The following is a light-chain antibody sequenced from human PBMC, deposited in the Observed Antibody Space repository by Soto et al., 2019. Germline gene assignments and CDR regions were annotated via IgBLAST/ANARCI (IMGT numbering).Light chain of an antibody. CDR1: QSVSSN. CDR2: GAS. J-gene: IGKJ5*01. Sequence: EILMTQSPATLSVSPGERATLSCRASQSVSSNLAWYQQKPGQAPRLLIYGASTRATAIPARFSGSGSGTEFTPTISSLQSEDFAVYYCQQYNNWPPITFGQGTRLEIK. CDR3: QQYNNWPPIT. V-gene: IGKV3-15*01.